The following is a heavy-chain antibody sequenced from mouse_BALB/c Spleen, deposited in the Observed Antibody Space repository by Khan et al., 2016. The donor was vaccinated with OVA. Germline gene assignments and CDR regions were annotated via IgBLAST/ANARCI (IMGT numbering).Heavy chain of an antibody. D-gene: IGHD2-2*01. Sequence: QIQLVQSGPELKKPGETVKISCKASDYTLTDYSMHWVKQAPGKGLKWMGWINTETGEPKYADDFKGRFAFSLETSASTAYLQINNLKNEDTATYVWARGYVWYFDVWGAETTVTVSS. CDR3: ARGYVWYFDV. CDR1: DYTLTDYS. J-gene: IGHJ1*01. V-gene: IGHV9-2-1*01. CDR2: INTETGEP.